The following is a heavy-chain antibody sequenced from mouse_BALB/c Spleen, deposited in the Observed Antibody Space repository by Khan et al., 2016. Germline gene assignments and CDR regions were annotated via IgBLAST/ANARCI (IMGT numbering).Heavy chain of an antibody. CDR1: GFDFSRYW. CDR3: ARLHYYGRFAY. J-gene: IGHJ3*01. CDR2: INPDSSTI. Sequence: EVKLLESGGGLVQPGGSLKLSCAASGFDFSRYWMSWVRQAPGKGLEWIREINPDSSTINYTPSLKDKFIISRDNAKNTLYLQMSKVRSEDTALYYCARLHYYGRFAYWGQGTLVTVSA. V-gene: IGHV4-1*02. D-gene: IGHD1-2*01.